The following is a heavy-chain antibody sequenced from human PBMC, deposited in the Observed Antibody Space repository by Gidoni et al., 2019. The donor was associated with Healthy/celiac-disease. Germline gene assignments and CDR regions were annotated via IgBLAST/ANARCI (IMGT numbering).Heavy chain of an antibody. CDR1: GGTFSSYA. CDR2: IIPILGIA. CDR3: ASGIAVAVSSGYYYYYGMDV. J-gene: IGHJ6*02. V-gene: IGHV1-69*04. Sequence: QVQLVQSGAEGKKPGSSVKVSCQASGGTFSSYAISWVRQAPGQGLEWMGRIIPILGIANYAQKFQGRVTITADKSTSTAYMELSSLRSEDTAVYYCASGIAVAVSSGYYYYYGMDVWGQGTTVTVSS. D-gene: IGHD6-19*01.